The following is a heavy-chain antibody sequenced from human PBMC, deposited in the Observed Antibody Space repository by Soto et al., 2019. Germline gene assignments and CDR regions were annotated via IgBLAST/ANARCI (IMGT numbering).Heavy chain of an antibody. Sequence: QVTVKESGPVLVKPTETLTLTCTVSGFSLSNAGLGVSWIRQPPGKALEWLAHIFSNDEKSYSTSLKSRLTNSNYTSKRKVLLTMTNMHPVDTATYYCASTYSTGWYWFDPWGQGTLVTVSS. CDR2: IFSNDEK. CDR3: ASTYSTGWYWFDP. D-gene: IGHD6-13*01. J-gene: IGHJ5*02. V-gene: IGHV2-26*04. CDR1: GFSLSNAGLG.